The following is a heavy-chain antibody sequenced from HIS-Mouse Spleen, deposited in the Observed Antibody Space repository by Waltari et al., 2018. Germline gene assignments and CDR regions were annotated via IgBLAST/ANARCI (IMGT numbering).Heavy chain of an antibody. CDR1: GGSFSGYY. V-gene: IGHV4-34*01. J-gene: IGHJ4*02. Sequence: QVQLQQWGAGLLKPSAPLSLTCAFYGGSFSGYYWSWIRQPPGKGLEWIGEINHSGSTNYNPSLKSRVTISVDTSKNQFSLKLSSVTAADTAVYYCARVADYWGQGTLVTVSS. CDR2: INHSGST. CDR3: ARVADY.